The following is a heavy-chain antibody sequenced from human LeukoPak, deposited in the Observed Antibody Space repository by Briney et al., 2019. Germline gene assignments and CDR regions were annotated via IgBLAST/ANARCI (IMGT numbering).Heavy chain of an antibody. CDR1: GDSINRDGYH. Sequence: PSETLSLTCTPSGDSINRDGYHWTCNRQHPGQGLEWIIYIHYSGSTSYNPSLQSRVSISLDSSQNQFSLNLHSVTAADTAVYYCARDFTKTASPDAFDFWGQGTLVIVSS. CDR3: ARDFTKTASPDAFDF. D-gene: IGHD1-1*01. CDR2: IHYSGST. J-gene: IGHJ3*01. V-gene: IGHV4-31*02.